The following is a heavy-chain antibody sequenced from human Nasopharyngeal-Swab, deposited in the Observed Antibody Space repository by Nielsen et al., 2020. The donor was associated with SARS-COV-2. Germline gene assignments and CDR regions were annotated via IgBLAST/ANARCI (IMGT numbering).Heavy chain of an antibody. CDR2: ISHDGDVK. J-gene: IGHJ4*02. CDR3: AKDHSSCWGGDY. D-gene: IGHD6-19*01. Sequence: GESLKISCAASGFSITSYGMQWVRQAPGKGLEWVALISHDGDVKYYADSVKGRFTISRDISKNTVYLQMNSLSVEDTAVYYCAKDHSSCWGGDYWGQGTLVAVSS. V-gene: IGHV3-30*18. CDR1: GFSITSYG.